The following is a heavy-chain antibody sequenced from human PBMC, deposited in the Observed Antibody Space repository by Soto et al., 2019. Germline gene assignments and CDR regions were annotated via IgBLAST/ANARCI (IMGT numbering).Heavy chain of an antibody. D-gene: IGHD2-15*01. CDR2: IRSKAYGGTT. CDR1: GFTFGDYA. CDR3: ARQPTGSYGMDV. V-gene: IGHV3-49*03. J-gene: IGHJ6*02. Sequence: GGSLRLSCTASGFTFGDYAMSWFRQAPGKGLEWVGFIRSKAYGGTTEYAASVKGRFTISADKSISTAYLQWSSLKASDTAMYYCARQPTGSYGMDVWGQGTTVTVSS.